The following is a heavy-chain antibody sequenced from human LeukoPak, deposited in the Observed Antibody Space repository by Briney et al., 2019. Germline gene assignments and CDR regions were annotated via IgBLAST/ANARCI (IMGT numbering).Heavy chain of an antibody. D-gene: IGHD6-19*01. CDR3: AKRYIAVAGFDY. J-gene: IGHJ4*02. CDR1: GFTVSSNY. Sequence: GGSLRLSCAASGFTVSSNYMSWVRQAPGKGLEWVSVIYSGGSTYYADSVKGRFTISRDNSKNTLYLQMNSLRAEDTAVYYCAKRYIAVAGFDYWGQGTLVTVSS. V-gene: IGHV3-53*01. CDR2: IYSGGST.